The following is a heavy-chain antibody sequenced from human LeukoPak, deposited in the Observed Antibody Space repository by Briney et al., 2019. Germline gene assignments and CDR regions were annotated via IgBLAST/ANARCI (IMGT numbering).Heavy chain of an antibody. V-gene: IGHV1-2*02. CDR1: GYTFTDNF. J-gene: IGHJ4*02. Sequence: GASVKVSCKASGYTFTDNFMQWVRQAPGRGLEWMGWIKPHTGSTKYVERFQGRVTMTRDTSISTAYMEVRRLRSDDTAVYYCARENTSGYYADYWGQGTLVTVSS. CDR3: ARENTSGYYADY. D-gene: IGHD3-22*01. CDR2: IKPHTGST.